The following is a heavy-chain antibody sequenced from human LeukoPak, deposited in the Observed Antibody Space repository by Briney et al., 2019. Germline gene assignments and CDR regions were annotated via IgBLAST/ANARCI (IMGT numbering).Heavy chain of an antibody. CDR2: IKEDGSED. CDR1: GSTFSNFW. CDR3: VREYYYNSSGYRALRY. V-gene: IGHV3-7*01. J-gene: IGHJ4*02. Sequence: PGGSLRLSCAASGSTFSNFWMSWVRQAPGKGLEWVANIKEDGSEDHFVDSVKGRFTISRDNAKNSLYLRMSSLRAEDTAVYYCVREYYYNSSGYRALRYWGQGTLVTVSS. D-gene: IGHD3-22*01.